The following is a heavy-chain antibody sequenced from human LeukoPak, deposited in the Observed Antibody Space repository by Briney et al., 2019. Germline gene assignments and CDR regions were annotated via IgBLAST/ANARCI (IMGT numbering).Heavy chain of an antibody. V-gene: IGHV3-23*01. Sequence: PGGTLRLSGAASGFTFSSYGMSGVGQAPGKGLEGISAISGSGGSTYYADSVKGRFTISRDNSKNPLYLQMNSLRAEDTAVYYCARDGSSFDYWGQGTLVTVPS. J-gene: IGHJ4*02. CDR2: ISGSGGST. CDR3: ARDGSSFDY. CDR1: GFTFSSYG.